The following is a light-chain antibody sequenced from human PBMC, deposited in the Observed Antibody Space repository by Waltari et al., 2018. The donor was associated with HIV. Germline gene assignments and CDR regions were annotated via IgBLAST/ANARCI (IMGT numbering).Light chain of an antibody. J-gene: IGKJ5*01. CDR2: DAS. CDR3: QQRSNWPIT. Sequence: EIVLTQSPDTLSLSPGETATLSCRASHSINSYLAWYQQKPGQAPRLLIFDASQRAAGIPVRFSGSGSGTDFTLTISSLEPGDFAVYYCQQRSNWPITFGQGTRLEIK. V-gene: IGKV3-11*01. CDR1: HSINSY.